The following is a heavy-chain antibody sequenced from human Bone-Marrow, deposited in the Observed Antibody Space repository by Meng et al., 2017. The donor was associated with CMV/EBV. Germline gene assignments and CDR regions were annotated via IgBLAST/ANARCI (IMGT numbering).Heavy chain of an antibody. CDR2: IIPILGIA. CDR3: ARDQNAFDP. CDR1: GYSFNDYF. Sequence: VSCKASGYSFNDYFVHWVRQAPGQGLEWMGGIIPILGIANYAQKFQGRVTITADKSTSTAYMELSSLRSEDTAVYYCARDQNAFDPWGQGTLVTVSS. J-gene: IGHJ5*02. V-gene: IGHV1-69*10.